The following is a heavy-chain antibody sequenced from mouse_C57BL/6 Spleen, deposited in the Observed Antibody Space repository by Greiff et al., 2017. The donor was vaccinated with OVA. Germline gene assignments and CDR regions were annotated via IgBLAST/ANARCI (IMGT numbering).Heavy chain of an antibody. V-gene: IGHV1-22*01. J-gene: IGHJ4*01. Sequence: EVKLQESGPELVKPGASVKMSCKASGYTFTDYNMHWVKQSHGKSLEWIGYINPNNGGTSYNQKFKGKATLTVNKSSSTAYMELRSLTSEDSAVYYCARLDYYGNTDAMDYWGQGTSVTVSS. CDR3: ARLDYYGNTDAMDY. D-gene: IGHD2-1*01. CDR2: INPNNGGT. CDR1: GYTFTDYN.